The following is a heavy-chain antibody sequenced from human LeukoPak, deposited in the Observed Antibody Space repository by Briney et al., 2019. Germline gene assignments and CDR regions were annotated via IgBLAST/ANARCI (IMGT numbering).Heavy chain of an antibody. CDR2: IKQHGSEI. CDR3: ATDRGTY. V-gene: IGHV3-7*01. D-gene: IGHD3-10*01. J-gene: IGHJ4*02. Sequence: GSLRLSCATSGFTFSTSWMNWVRRAPGKGLEWVALIKQHGSEIYYADSVKGRFTISRDDAANSLYLQMHSLRAEDTAVYYCATDRGTYWGQGTLVTVSS. CDR1: GFTFSTSW.